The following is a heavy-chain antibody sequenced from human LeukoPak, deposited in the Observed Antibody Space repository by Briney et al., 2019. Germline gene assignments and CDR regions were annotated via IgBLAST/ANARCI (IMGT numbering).Heavy chain of an antibody. CDR3: AREGGYCSLGSCYGGYADY. D-gene: IGHD2-15*01. J-gene: IGHJ4*02. CDR1: GFIFSNYY. Sequence: GGSLRLSCAVSGFIFSNYYMYWVRQAAGKGLVWVSRISYDATDTYYADSVKGRFTISRDNAHNTLYLQMNSLRAEDTGVYYCAREGGYCSLGSCYGGYADYWGQGALVTVSS. CDR2: ISYDATDT. V-gene: IGHV3-74*01.